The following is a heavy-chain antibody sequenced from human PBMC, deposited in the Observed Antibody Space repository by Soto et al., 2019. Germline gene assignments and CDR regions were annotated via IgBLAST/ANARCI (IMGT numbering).Heavy chain of an antibody. CDR3: ASRYGPSEFDH. CDR2: IHGNGGT. D-gene: IGHD3-9*01. J-gene: IGHJ4*02. V-gene: IGHV4-39*01. Sequence: QLQLEESGPGLVKSSETLSLTCSVSGDSISSSSYYWGWIRQSPGEGLEWIGNIHGNGGTQYNPSLGSRVTISVATSANQFSLRLTSVTAADTAVYYCASRYGPSEFDHWGQGSLVTVSS. CDR1: GDSISSSSYY.